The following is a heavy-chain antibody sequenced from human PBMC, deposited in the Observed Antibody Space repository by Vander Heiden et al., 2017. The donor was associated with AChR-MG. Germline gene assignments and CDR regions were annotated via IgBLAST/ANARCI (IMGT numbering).Heavy chain of an antibody. V-gene: IGHV3-23*01. D-gene: IGHD5-12*01. CDR1: GFPFSSHA. J-gene: IGHJ6*03. CDR3: AKSPGLRDYYYYMDV. CDR2: ISGSGGST. Sequence: EVQLLESGGGLVQPGGSLRLSCAASGFPFSSHAMSWVRQAPGKGLEWVSAISGSGGSTYYADSVKGRFTISRDNSKNTLYLQMNSLRAEDTAVYYCAKSPGLRDYYYYMDVWGKGTTVTVSS.